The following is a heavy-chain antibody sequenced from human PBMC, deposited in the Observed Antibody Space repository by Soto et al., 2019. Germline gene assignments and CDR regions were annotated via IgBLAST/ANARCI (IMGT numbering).Heavy chain of an antibody. V-gene: IGHV3-48*03. CDR2: ISSSGSTI. Sequence: GGSLRLPCAASGFTFSTYEMNWVRQAPGKGLEWVSYISSSGSTIYYVDSVKGRFTISRDNAKKSLYLQMNSLRADDTAVYYCASQSLNYYGMDVWGQGTTVTVSS. CDR1: GFTFSTYE. CDR3: ASQSLNYYGMDV. J-gene: IGHJ6*02.